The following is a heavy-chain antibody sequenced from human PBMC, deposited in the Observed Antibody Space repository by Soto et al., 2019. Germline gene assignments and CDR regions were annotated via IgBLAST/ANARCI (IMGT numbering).Heavy chain of an antibody. CDR2: IYHIGTT. V-gene: IGHV4-30-2*01. J-gene: IGHJ4*02. CDR1: GGSINSGGYS. CDR3: ARYSGSYFDY. D-gene: IGHD5-12*01. Sequence: QLQLQESGSGLVKPSQTLSLTCAVSGGSINSGGYSWSWIRQPPGKGLEFIGYIYHIGTTSNNPSLKSRLTMSIDTSKNQFSLKLSSVTAADTPVYYCARYSGSYFDYWGQGTLVTVSS.